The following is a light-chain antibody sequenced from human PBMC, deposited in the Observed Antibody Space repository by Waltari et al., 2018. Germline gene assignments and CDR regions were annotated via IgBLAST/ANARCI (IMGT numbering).Light chain of an antibody. CDR2: GAA. CDR3: HQYYNTPFT. Sequence: EIVMTQSPATLSVSPGERATLSCRASQSVSSNLAWYQQKPGQPPKLLIYGAATRESGVPDRFSGSGSGTDFTLTISSLQAEDVAVYYCHQYYNTPFTFGPGTKVDIK. CDR1: QSVSSN. J-gene: IGKJ3*01. V-gene: IGKV3-15*01.